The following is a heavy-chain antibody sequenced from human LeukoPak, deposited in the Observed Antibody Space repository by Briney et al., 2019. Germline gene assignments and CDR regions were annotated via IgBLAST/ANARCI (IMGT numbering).Heavy chain of an antibody. CDR1: GDSITSYH. V-gene: IGHV4-59*08. D-gene: IGHD2-15*01. CDR2: VYYDGST. CDR3: ATYTRRCSGGTCYSIDY. J-gene: IGHJ4*02. Sequence: PSETLSLTCTVSGDSITSYHWTWIRQSPGRGLEWIGYVYYDGSTQYNPSLKSRVTISLDTSSKQFSLTLTSVTAADTAIYYCATYTRRCSGGTCYSIDYWGQGTLVTVSS.